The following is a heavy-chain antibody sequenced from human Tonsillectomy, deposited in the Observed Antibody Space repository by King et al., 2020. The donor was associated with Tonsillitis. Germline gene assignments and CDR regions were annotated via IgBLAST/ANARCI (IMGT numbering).Heavy chain of an antibody. Sequence: VQLVESGGGLVKPGGSLRLSCAASGFTFSSYSMNWVRQAPGKGLEWVSSISSSSSYIYYADLVKGRFTISRDNAKNSLYLQMNSLRAEDTAVYYCARDRTPAAVYNWFDPWGQGTLVTVSS. V-gene: IGHV3-21*01. J-gene: IGHJ5*02. CDR3: ARDRTPAAVYNWFDP. CDR2: ISSSSSYI. CDR1: GFTFSSYS. D-gene: IGHD6-13*01.